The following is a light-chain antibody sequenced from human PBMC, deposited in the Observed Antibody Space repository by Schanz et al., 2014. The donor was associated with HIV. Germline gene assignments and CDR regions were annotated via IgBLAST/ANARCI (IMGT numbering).Light chain of an antibody. CDR2: DAS. J-gene: IGKJ4*02. CDR1: QSVSSY. Sequence: EIVMTQSPGTLSVSPGERATLSCRASQSVSSYLAWYQQKPGQAPRLLIYDASNRATGIPARFSGSGSGTDFTLTISSLEPEDFAVYYCHHYGDSRGAFGGGTEVDI. CDR3: HHYGDSRGA. V-gene: IGKV3-11*01.